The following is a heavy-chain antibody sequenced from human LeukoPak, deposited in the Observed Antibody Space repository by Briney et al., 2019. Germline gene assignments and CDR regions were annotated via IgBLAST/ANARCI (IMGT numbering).Heavy chain of an antibody. CDR1: GGSISSSSYY. V-gene: IGHV4-39*01. J-gene: IGHJ4*02. CDR2: IYYSGST. D-gene: IGHD6-13*01. CDR3: ARGDYSSSWHYYFDY. Sequence: SETLSLTCTVSGGSISSSSYYWGWIRQPPGKGLEWIGSIYYSGSTYYNPSLKSRVTISVDTSKNQFSLKLSSVTAADTAVYYCARGDYSSSWHYYFDYWGQGTLVAVSS.